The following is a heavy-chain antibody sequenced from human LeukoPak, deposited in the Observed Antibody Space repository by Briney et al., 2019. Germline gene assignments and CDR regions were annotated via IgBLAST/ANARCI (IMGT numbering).Heavy chain of an antibody. V-gene: IGHV4-39*07. D-gene: IGHD3-10*01. Sequence: SETLSLTCTVSGGSVSSSSYYWGWIRQPPGKGLEWIGSIYYSGSTYYNPSLKSRVTISVDTSKNQFSLKLSSVTAADTAVYYCARTNMVRGVIIGGQDYWGQGTLVTVSS. CDR1: GGSVSSSSYY. J-gene: IGHJ4*02. CDR3: ARTNMVRGVIIGGQDY. CDR2: IYYSGST.